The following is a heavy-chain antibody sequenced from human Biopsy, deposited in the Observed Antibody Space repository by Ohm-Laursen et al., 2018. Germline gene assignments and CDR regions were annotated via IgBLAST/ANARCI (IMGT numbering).Heavy chain of an antibody. V-gene: IGHV4-59*01. D-gene: IGHD3-3*01. Sequence: GTLSLTWTVSGESMGTYYWTWIRQPSGKGLEWIASIYYSGTTNKNPSLKSRVTISVDTSKRQFYLELSSVTAADTAIYYCARVRGGFLEWFDYWGQGTLITVSS. CDR1: GESMGTYY. CDR2: IYYSGTT. J-gene: IGHJ5*01. CDR3: ARVRGGFLEWFDY.